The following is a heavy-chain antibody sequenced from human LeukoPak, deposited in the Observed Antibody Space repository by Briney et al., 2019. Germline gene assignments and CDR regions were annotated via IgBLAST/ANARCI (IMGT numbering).Heavy chain of an antibody. J-gene: IGHJ4*02. CDR2: INSDGSST. V-gene: IGHV3-74*01. CDR3: ARKAAGLTFDY. CDR1: GFTFSSYW. Sequence: SGGSLRLSCAASGFTFSSYWRHWVRQAPGKGLVWVSRINSDGSSTNYADSVKGRFTISRGNAENTLYLQMNSLRAEDTAVYYCARKAAGLTFDYWGQGTLVTVSS. D-gene: IGHD6-13*01.